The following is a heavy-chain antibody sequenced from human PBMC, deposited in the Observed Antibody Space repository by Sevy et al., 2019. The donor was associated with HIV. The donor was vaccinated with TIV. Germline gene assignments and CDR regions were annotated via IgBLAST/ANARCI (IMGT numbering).Heavy chain of an antibody. CDR2: IKADGSDK. Sequence: GGSLRLSCAASAFTFSANWRNWVRQAPGKGLEWVANIKADGSDKHYVDSVEGRFTISRDNAKNLLFLQMNSLRVEDTAVYYCAHETFGRFESWGQGTLVTVSS. D-gene: IGHD3-16*01. CDR1: AFTFSANW. J-gene: IGHJ4*02. V-gene: IGHV3-7*01. CDR3: AHETFGRFES.